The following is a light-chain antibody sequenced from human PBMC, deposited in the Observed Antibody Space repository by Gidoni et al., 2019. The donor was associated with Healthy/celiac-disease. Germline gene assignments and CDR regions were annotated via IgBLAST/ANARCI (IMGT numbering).Light chain of an antibody. CDR3: SSYTSSSVWV. CDR2: DVS. CDR1: SSDVGGYNY. V-gene: IGLV2-14*01. J-gene: IGLJ3*02. Sequence: QSSLTQPASASGSPGQSITISCTGTSSDVGGYNYVSWYQQHPGKAPKLMIYDVSNRPAGVSNLFSGSKSGNTASLTISGLQAEDEADYYCSSYTSSSVWVFGGGTKLTVL.